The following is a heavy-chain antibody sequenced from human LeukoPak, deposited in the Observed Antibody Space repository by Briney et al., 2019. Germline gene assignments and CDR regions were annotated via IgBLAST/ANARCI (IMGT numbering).Heavy chain of an antibody. CDR1: GGSISSGGYY. Sequence: SQTLSLTCTVSGGSISSGGYYWSWIRQHPGKGLEWIGYIYYSGSTYYNPSLKSRVTISVDTSKNQFSLKLSSVTAADTAVYYCARGKANFGITGTVGYWGQGTLVTVSS. V-gene: IGHV4-31*03. J-gene: IGHJ4*02. CDR2: IYYSGST. D-gene: IGHD1-20*01. CDR3: ARGKANFGITGTVGY.